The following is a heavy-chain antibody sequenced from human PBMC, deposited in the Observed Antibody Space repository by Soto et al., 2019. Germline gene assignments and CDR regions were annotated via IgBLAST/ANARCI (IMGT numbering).Heavy chain of an antibody. CDR3: ARASGYYDTSGYYGAYYYYGMDV. CDR1: GFTFSSYW. D-gene: IGHD3-22*01. J-gene: IGHJ6*02. V-gene: IGHV3-48*02. Sequence: GGSLRLSCAASGFTFSSYWMSWVRQAPGKGLEWVSYISSSSHTIYCADSVKGRLTISRDNAKNSVYLQMNSLRDEDTAVYYCARASGYYDTSGYYGAYYYYGMDVWGQGTTVTVSS. CDR2: ISSSSHTI.